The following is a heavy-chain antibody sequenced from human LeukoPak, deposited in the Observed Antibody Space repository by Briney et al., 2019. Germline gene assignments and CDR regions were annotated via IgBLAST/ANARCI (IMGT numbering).Heavy chain of an antibody. CDR1: GYTFTDYY. J-gene: IGHJ4*02. D-gene: IGHD2-2*01. Sequence: ASVKVSCKASGYTFTDYYIHWVRQAPGQGLEWMGWIDPNSGGTNYAQKFQGRVTMTRDTSISSAYMELSRLRSDDTAVYYCARVPRYCSSTSCYGNFDYWGQGTLVTVSS. CDR2: IDPNSGGT. V-gene: IGHV1-2*02. CDR3: ARVPRYCSSTSCYGNFDY.